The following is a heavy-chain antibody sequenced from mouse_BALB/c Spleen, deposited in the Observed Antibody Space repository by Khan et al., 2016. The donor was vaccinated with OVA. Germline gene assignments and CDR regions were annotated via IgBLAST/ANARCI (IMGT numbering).Heavy chain of an antibody. CDR2: IAPANGNA. Sequence: VQLKQSGAELVKPGASVKLSCTASGFNIRDNYIHWVKQRPEQGLEWIGRIAPANGNAKYDPKFQGKATITADTSSNTAYLQVSSLTSEDSAVYYCAHPSDDPRYFDVWGAGTTVTVSS. D-gene: IGHD6-1*01. CDR3: AHPSDDPRYFDV. CDR1: GFNIRDNY. J-gene: IGHJ1*01. V-gene: IGHV14-3*02.